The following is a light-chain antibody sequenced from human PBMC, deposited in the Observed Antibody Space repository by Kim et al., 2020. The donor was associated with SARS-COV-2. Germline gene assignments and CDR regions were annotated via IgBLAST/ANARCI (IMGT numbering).Light chain of an antibody. CDR3: QQYSNWPIT. V-gene: IGKV3-15*01. CDR2: GAS. Sequence: VSPGERATLSCRASQSVSSNLAWYRQKRGQAPRLLIYGASTRATGIPDRFSGSGSGTEFTLTISSLQSEDFAVYYCQQYSNWPITFGQGTRLEIK. CDR1: QSVSSN. J-gene: IGKJ5*01.